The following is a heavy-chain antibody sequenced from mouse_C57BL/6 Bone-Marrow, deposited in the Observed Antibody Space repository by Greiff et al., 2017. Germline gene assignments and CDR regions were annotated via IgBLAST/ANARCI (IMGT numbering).Heavy chain of an antibody. Sequence: QVQLQQSGAELVKPGASVKISCKASGYAFSSYWMNWVKQRPGKGLEWIGQIYPGDGDTNCNVKFKGKATLTADKSSSTAYMQLSSLTSEDSAVYFCARRSNFYYYAMDYWGQGTSVTVSS. CDR3: ARRSNFYYYAMDY. CDR2: IYPGDGDT. CDR1: GYAFSSYW. J-gene: IGHJ4*01. V-gene: IGHV1-80*01. D-gene: IGHD2-5*01.